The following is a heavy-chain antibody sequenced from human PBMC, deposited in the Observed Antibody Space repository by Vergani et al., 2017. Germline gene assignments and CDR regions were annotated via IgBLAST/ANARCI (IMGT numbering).Heavy chain of an antibody. CDR2: IYYSGST. Sequence: QLQLQESGPGLVKPSETLSLTCTVSGGSISSSSYYWGWIRQPPGKGLEWIGSIYYSGSTYYNPSLKSRVTISVDTSKNQFSLKLSSVTAADTAVYYCARGEGARELDYWGQGTLVTVS. CDR3: ARGEGARELDY. J-gene: IGHJ4*02. CDR1: GGSISSSSYY. V-gene: IGHV4-39*01. D-gene: IGHD1-26*01.